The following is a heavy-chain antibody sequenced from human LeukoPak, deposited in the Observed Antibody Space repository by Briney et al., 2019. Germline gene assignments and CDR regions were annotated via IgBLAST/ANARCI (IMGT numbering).Heavy chain of an antibody. V-gene: IGHV3-23*01. CDR3: AKTGTGYFRNWFDP. J-gene: IGHJ5*02. Sequence: GGSLRLSCAASGFTFSSYAMSWVRQAPGKGLEWVSAISGSGGSTYYADSVKGRFTISRDSSKNTLYLQMNTLRVEDTAVYSCAKTGTGYFRNWFDPWGQGTLVTVSS. CDR1: GFTFSSYA. CDR2: ISGSGGST. D-gene: IGHD3/OR15-3a*01.